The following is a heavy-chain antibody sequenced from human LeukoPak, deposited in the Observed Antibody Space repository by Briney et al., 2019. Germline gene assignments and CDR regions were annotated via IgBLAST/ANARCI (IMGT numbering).Heavy chain of an antibody. V-gene: IGHV4-61*01. CDR1: GGSVSSDSFN. J-gene: IGHJ4*02. CDR2: VYYSWSP. CDR3: AGDGYNYNFDY. D-gene: IGHD5-24*01. Sequence: SETLSLTCTVSGGSVSSDSFNWSWIRPPLGKGLVWIGYVYYSWSPNYNPSLKSRVTISVDTSKNQFSLKLSSVTAADTAVYYCAGDGYNYNFDYWGQGTLVTVSS.